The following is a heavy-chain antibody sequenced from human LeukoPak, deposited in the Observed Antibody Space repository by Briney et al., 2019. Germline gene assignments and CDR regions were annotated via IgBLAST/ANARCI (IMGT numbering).Heavy chain of an antibody. Sequence: PGRSLRLSCAASGFSFSTYGMHLVRQAPGKGLEWVTVISYDGSDKYYADSVKGRFTISRDNSRNTLYLQMNRLRVEDTAVYYCAKEVGTFTLDYWGQGTLVTVSS. D-gene: IGHD1-26*01. CDR1: GFSFSTYG. CDR3: AKEVGTFTLDY. V-gene: IGHV3-30*18. CDR2: ISYDGSDK. J-gene: IGHJ4*02.